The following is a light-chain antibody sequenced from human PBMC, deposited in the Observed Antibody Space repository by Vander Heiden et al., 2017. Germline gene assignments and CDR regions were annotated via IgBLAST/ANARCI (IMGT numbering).Light chain of an antibody. CDR1: QSVSSN. CDR3: QQDKNWPLYT. J-gene: IGKJ2*01. CDR2: GAS. V-gene: IGKV3-15*01. Sequence: EIVMTQSPATLSVSPGERATLSCRASQSVSSNLAWYQQKPGQAPRLLIYGASTRDTGIPARFSGSGSGTEFTLTISSRQSEDFAVYYCQQDKNWPLYTFGQGTKLEIE.